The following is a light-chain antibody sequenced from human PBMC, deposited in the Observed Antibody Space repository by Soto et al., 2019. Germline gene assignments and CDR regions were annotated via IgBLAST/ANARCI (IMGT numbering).Light chain of an antibody. J-gene: IGKJ1*01. V-gene: IGKV3-15*01. Sequence: EIVLTQSPGTLSLSPGERATLSCRASQSVSSNLAWYQQKPGQAPRLLTYGASTRATGIPARFSGSGSGTEFTLTISSLQSEDFAVYYCQQYNNWPQTFGQVTKVAIK. CDR3: QQYNNWPQT. CDR1: QSVSSN. CDR2: GAS.